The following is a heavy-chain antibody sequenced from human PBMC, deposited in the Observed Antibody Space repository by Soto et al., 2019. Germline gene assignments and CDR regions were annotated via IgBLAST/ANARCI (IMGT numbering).Heavy chain of an antibody. CDR2: IIPIFCTA. V-gene: IGHV1-69*01. CDR1: GGTFSSYA. Sequence: QVQLVQSGAEVKKPGSSVKVSCKASGGTFSSYAISWVRQAPGQGLEWMGGIIPIFCTANYAQKFQGRVTITADESTSTAYMELSSLRSEDTAVYYCAGGEEYSGSYLPYAFDIWGQGTMVTVSS. J-gene: IGHJ3*02. D-gene: IGHD1-26*01. CDR3: AGGEEYSGSYLPYAFDI.